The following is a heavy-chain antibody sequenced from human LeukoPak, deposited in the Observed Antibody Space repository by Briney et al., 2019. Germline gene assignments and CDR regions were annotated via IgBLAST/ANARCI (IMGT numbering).Heavy chain of an antibody. V-gene: IGHV3-30*02. D-gene: IGHD3-10*01. CDR1: GFILNNYG. Sequence: GGSLRLSCAASGFILNNYGMHGVRQVPGKGLDWVEYIRYDGSNEYNRDSVKGRLIISRDNSKNMVYLQMNSLRADDTAVYYCAKDLGITMIRGAMEFDPWDQGTLVTVSS. CDR2: IRYDGSNE. CDR3: AKDLGITMIRGAMEFDP. J-gene: IGHJ5*02.